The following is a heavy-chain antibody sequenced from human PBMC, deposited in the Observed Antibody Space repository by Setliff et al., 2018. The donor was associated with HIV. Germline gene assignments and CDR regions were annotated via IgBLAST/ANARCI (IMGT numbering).Heavy chain of an antibody. D-gene: IGHD3-16*01. V-gene: IGHV4-4*07. J-gene: IGHJ6*03. CDR1: GGSISSYY. Sequence: SETLSLTCIVSGGSISSYYWSWIRQPAGKGLEWIGRIYTSGSTNYNPSLKGRVAMSVDTSKNQFSLKLSSVTAADTAVYFCARVLYGLNRMPVAYTDYYYYYMDVWGKGTTVTVSS. CDR3: ARVLYGLNRMPVAYTDYYYYYMDV. CDR2: IYTSGST.